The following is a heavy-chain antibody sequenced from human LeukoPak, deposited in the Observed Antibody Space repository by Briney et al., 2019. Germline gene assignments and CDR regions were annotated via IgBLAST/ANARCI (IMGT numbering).Heavy chain of an antibody. CDR2: ISYDGLNK. J-gene: IGHJ4*02. V-gene: IGHV3-30*18. D-gene: IGHD5-12*01. CDR3: AKGVRSGYDRLDY. CDR1: AFTFSNYG. Sequence: GGSLRLSCAASAFTFSNYGIHWVRQAPGKGLEWVAVISYDGLNKNHADSVKGRFTISRDNSRNTLSLQMNGLRVEDTAVYYCAKGVRSGYDRLDYWGQGALVTVSS.